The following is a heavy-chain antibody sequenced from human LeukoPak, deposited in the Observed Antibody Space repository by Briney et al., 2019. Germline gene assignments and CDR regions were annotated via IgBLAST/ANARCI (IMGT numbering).Heavy chain of an antibody. Sequence: SETLSLTCTVSGGSVSSGSYYWRWIRQPPRKRLEWIGYISYTGTTNYNPSLRSRVTISVDMSKNQIYLKLNCVTAADTAVYHCASPSGGRYRDDALDIWGQGTMVTVSS. CDR2: ISYTGTT. D-gene: IGHD3-10*01. J-gene: IGHJ3*02. CDR3: ASPSGGRYRDDALDI. CDR1: GGSVSSGSYY. V-gene: IGHV4-61*01.